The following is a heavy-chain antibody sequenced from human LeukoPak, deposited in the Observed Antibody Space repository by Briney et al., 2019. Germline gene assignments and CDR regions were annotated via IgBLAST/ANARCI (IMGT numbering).Heavy chain of an antibody. Sequence: PGRSLRLSCAASGFNFNSYGMHWVRQAPGKGLEWVAVVSYDGSSKYYADSVKGRFTISRDNSKNALHLQMSSLRVEDTAVYYCAKVRSGDYGCDFDHWGQGTLVTVSS. CDR3: AKVRSGDYGCDFDH. CDR1: GFNFNSYG. J-gene: IGHJ4*02. V-gene: IGHV3-30*18. CDR2: VSYDGSSK. D-gene: IGHD4-17*01.